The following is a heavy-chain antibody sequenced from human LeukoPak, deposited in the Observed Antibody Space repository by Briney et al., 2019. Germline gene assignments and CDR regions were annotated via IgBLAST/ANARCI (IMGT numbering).Heavy chain of an antibody. D-gene: IGHD5-18*01. CDR3: ARVRDGYSSYYYGMDV. CDR1: GFTFSSYS. J-gene: IGHJ6*02. V-gene: IGHV3-21*01. Sequence: GGSLRLSCAASGFTFSSYSMNWVRQAPGKGLEWVSSISSSSSYIYYADSAKGRFTISRDNAKNSLYLQMNSLRAEDTAVYYCARVRDGYSSYYYGMDVWGQGTTVTVSS. CDR2: ISSSSSYI.